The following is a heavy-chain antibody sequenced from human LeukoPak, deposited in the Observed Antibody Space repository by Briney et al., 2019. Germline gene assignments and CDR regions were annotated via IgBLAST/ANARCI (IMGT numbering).Heavy chain of an antibody. V-gene: IGHV3-74*01. D-gene: IGHD3-10*01. Sequence: GGSLRLSCAASGFTFSGYYMHWVRQAPGKGLLWISHINGDGSRTGYADSVKGRFTISRDNAKNILYLQMNSLRAEDTAVYYCSRGTYPYSSDTWGQGALVTVSS. CDR3: SRGTYPYSSDT. CDR1: GFTFSGYY. J-gene: IGHJ5*02. CDR2: INGDGSRT.